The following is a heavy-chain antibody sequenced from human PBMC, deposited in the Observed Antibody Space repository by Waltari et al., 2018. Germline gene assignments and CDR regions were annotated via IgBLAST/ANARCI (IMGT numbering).Heavy chain of an antibody. V-gene: IGHV4-39*07. CDR2: IYYSGST. D-gene: IGHD2-8*01. Sequence: QLQLQESGPGLVKPSETLSLTCTVSGGSISSSSYYWGWIRQPPGKGLEWIGSIYYSGSTYYNPSLKSRVTISVDTSKNQFSLKLSSVTAADTAVYYCARVMGLAGLRDWFDPWGQGTLVTVSS. CDR1: GGSISSSSYY. CDR3: ARVMGLAGLRDWFDP. J-gene: IGHJ5*02.